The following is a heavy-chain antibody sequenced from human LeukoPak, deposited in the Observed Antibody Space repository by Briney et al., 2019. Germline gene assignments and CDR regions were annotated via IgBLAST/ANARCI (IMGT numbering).Heavy chain of an antibody. CDR2: INWNGGST. Sequence: GGSLRLSCAASGFTFDDYGMSWVRQAPGKGLERVSGINWNGGSTGYADSVKGRFTISRDNAKNSLYLQMNSLRAEDTALYYCARDSAGVRTTVTTNYYYYYYMDVWGKGTTVTVSS. CDR3: ARDSAGVRTTVTTNYYYYYYMDV. D-gene: IGHD4-11*01. J-gene: IGHJ6*03. V-gene: IGHV3-20*04. CDR1: GFTFDDYG.